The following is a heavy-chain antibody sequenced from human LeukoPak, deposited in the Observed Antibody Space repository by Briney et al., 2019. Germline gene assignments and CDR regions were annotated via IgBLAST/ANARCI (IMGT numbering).Heavy chain of an antibody. CDR1: GFTFTSHD. D-gene: IGHD2-15*01. CDR3: ARGLGYCSGGSCYALYYYYGMDV. J-gene: IGHJ6*02. CDR2: INAGNGNT. V-gene: IGHV1-3*01. Sequence: EASVKVSCKASGFTFTSHDYNWVRQATGQRLEWMGWINAGNGNTKYSQKFQGRVTITRDTSASTAYMELSSLRSEDTAVYYCARGLGYCSGGSCYALYYYYGMDVWGQGTTVTVSS.